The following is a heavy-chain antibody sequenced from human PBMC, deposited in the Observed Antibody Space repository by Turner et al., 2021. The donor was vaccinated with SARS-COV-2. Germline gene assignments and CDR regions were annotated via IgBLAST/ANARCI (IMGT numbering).Heavy chain of an antibody. CDR1: GFTFSSYG. J-gene: IGHJ5*02. Sequence: EAQLVESGGGLVKPGGSLRVSCAASGFTFSSYGMNWGRQAPGKGLEWVSIIYSGGSTYYADSVKGRFTISRDNSKNTLFLQMNSLRAEDTAVYYCARETREARFDPWGQGTLVTVSS. D-gene: IGHD1-26*01. CDR2: IYSGGST. CDR3: ARETREARFDP. V-gene: IGHV3-66*01.